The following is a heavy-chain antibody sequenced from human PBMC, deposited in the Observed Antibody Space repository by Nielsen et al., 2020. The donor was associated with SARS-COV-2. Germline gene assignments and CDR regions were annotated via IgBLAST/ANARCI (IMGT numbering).Heavy chain of an antibody. CDR3: ARLRYSYGSPRLDY. CDR2: MYHSGST. Sequence: SETLSLTCTVSGGSISSYFWSWIRQPPGKGLEWIGYMYHSGSTNYNPSLKSRVTMSMDTSKNQVSLKLSSVTAADTAVYYCARLRYSYGSPRLDYWGQGTLVTVSS. CDR1: GGSISSYF. D-gene: IGHD5-18*01. J-gene: IGHJ4*02. V-gene: IGHV4-59*08.